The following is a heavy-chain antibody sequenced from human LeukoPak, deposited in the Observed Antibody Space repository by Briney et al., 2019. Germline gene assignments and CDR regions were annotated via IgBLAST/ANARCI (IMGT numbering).Heavy chain of an antibody. J-gene: IGHJ4*02. CDR2: ISYDGTNK. Sequence: GRPLRLSCAASGFTFSSYGMHWVRQAPGKGLEWVAIISYDGTNKYYADSVKGRFTISRDNSKNTLYLQMNSLRAEDAAVYYCAKDRSSSWYFLGYFDYWGQGTLVTVSS. CDR3: AKDRSSSWYFLGYFDY. V-gene: IGHV3-30*18. CDR1: GFTFSSYG. D-gene: IGHD6-13*01.